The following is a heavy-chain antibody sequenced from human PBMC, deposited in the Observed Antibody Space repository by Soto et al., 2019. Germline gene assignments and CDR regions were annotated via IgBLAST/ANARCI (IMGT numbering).Heavy chain of an antibody. Sequence: EVQLVESGGGLVQPGGSLRLSCGASGFTFRTYWLSWVRQVPGKGLEWVANINQDGSEKNYVDSVKGRFTISGDNAKNSLHLQMSSLRAEDTALYYCARDGSTSWYSYDYHGMDVWGQGTTVTVSS. CDR2: INQDGSEK. V-gene: IGHV3-7*05. D-gene: IGHD5-18*01. CDR3: ARDGSTSWYSYDYHGMDV. CDR1: GFTFRTYW. J-gene: IGHJ6*02.